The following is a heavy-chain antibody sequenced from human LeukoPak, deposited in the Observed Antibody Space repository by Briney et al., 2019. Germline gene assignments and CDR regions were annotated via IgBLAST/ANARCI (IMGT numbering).Heavy chain of an antibody. J-gene: IGHJ2*01. D-gene: IGHD3-10*01. CDR1: GFAFNNYW. CDR3: ARGKAGVDTNWYFNL. CDR2: VKSDGTNT. Sequence: GGSLRLSCAASGFAFNNYWMHWVRQVPGKGLLWVSHVKSDGTNTRYADSVKGRFTISRDNDENKLYLQMNSLSAEDTDVYFCARGKAGVDTNWYFNLWGRGTLVTVSS. V-gene: IGHV3-74*01.